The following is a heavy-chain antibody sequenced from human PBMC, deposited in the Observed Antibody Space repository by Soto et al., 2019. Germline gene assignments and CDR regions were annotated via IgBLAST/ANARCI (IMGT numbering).Heavy chain of an antibody. CDR2: SSATGAGT. D-gene: IGHD1-7*01. CDR1: GFTFSSYG. J-gene: IGHJ4*02. CDR3: AKDRRAGGNYGFYSDF. V-gene: IGHV3-23*01. Sequence: EVQLLESGGGLVQPGGSLRLSCAASGFTFSSYGMTWVRQAPGKGLEWVSFSSATGAGTYYADSVKGRFTISRDNAKNTLSLQMTSLRAHDTAVYYCAKDRRAGGNYGFYSDFWGQGALVIVSS.